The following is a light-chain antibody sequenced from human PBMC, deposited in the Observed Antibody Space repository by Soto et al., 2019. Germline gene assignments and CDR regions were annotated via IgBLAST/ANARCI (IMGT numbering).Light chain of an antibody. J-gene: IGKJ1*01. V-gene: IGKV1-5*03. CDR1: QTISSW. CDR3: QHYNSYSEA. Sequence: IMMNQSPSTLSGSVGDRVTITCRASQTISSWLAWYQQKPGKAPKLLIYKASTLKSGVPSRFSGSGSGTEFTLTISSLQPDDFATYYCQHYNSYSEAFGQGTKVDI. CDR2: KAS.